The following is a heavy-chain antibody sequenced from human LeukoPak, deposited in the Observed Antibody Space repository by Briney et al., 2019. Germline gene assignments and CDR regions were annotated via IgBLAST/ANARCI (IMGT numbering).Heavy chain of an antibody. CDR1: GFTFSSYG. CDR3: AKIVATTLLFDY. CDR2: IRGSGGST. Sequence: GGTLRLSCAASGFTFSSYGMSWVRQAPGKGLEWVSAIRGSGGSTYYADSVKGRFTISRDNSKNTLYLQMNSLRAEDTAVYYCAKIVATTLLFDYWGQGTLVTVSS. D-gene: IGHD5-12*01. V-gene: IGHV3-23*01. J-gene: IGHJ4*02.